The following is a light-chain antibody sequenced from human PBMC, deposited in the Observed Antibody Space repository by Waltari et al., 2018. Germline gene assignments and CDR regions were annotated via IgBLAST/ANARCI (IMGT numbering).Light chain of an antibody. J-gene: IGLJ2*01. V-gene: IGLV1-44*01. Sequence: QSALTQPPSISGTPGQTVTISCSWGTSNVGPNPVTWYQQVPGTTPNLLIFYGNQRPSGVPDRFSGSESDTSASLAISGLQSQDEADYYCATWDDSVTGHWVFGGGTKVTVL. CDR2: YGN. CDR1: TSNVGPNP. CDR3: ATWDDSVTGHWV.